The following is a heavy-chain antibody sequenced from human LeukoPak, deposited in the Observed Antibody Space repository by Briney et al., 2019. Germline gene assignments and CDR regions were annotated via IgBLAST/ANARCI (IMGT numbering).Heavy chain of an antibody. D-gene: IGHD6-6*01. CDR2: ISSSVSTK. CDR1: GFTFSSYE. Sequence: GPSLRLSCEASGFTFSSYEMNCVRQAPRNGLEWVAYISSSVSTKYYADSVKGRFTISRDNAKNSLYLQMNSLRAEDTAVYYCAREGSSDYFDYWGQGTLVTVSS. J-gene: IGHJ4*02. CDR3: AREGSSDYFDY. V-gene: IGHV3-48*03.